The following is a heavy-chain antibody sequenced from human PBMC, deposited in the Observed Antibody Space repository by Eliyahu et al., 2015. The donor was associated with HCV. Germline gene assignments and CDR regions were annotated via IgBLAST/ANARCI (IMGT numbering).Heavy chain of an antibody. CDR3: ASGGGGIAVSGTGGWFDP. V-gene: IGHV4-59*01. CDR2: IHYSGST. CDR1: GGXIXXYY. J-gene: IGHJ5*02. D-gene: IGHD6-19*01. Sequence: QVQLQESGPGLVKPSETLSLXCXVSGGXIXXYYWSXIRQPPGKGLXWIAYIHYSGSTNYNPSLKSRVTISVDTSKNELSLKLNSVTSADTAVYYCASGGGGIAVSGTGGWFDPWGQGTLVTVSS.